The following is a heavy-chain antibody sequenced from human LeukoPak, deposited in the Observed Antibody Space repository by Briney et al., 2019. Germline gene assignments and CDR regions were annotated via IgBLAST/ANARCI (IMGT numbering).Heavy chain of an antibody. Sequence: GSLSLSSAASGFTFRSDSMNWVRPAPGKGLGWVSSISSSSSYIYYADSVKARFTISRDNAKNSLYLQMNSLRAEDTAVYYCARGPPSGCSSTSCYLNYWGQGTLVTVSS. D-gene: IGHD2-2*01. CDR1: GFTFRSDS. CDR3: ARGPPSGCSSTSCYLNY. V-gene: IGHV3-21*01. J-gene: IGHJ4*02. CDR2: ISSSSSYI.